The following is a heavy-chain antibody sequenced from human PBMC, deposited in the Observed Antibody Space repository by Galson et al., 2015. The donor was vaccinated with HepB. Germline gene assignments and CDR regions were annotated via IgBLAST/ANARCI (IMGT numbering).Heavy chain of an antibody. J-gene: IGHJ4*02. V-gene: IGHV3-15*01. Sequence: SLRLSCAVSGLNFDTAWMSWVRQAPGKGLEWVGRIRTKTDGGTADYAAPVKGRFTVSRDDSKNTLYLQMNSLKIEDTALYFRTTDWTFYHGGSGSFTVYSIFDYWGQGTLVTVSS. CDR1: GLNFDTAW. CDR3: TTDWTFYHGGSGSFTVYSIFDY. D-gene: IGHD3-22*01. CDR2: IRTKTDGGTA.